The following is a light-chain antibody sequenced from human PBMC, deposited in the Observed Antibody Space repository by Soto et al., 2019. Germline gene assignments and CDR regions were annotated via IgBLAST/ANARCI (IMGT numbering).Light chain of an antibody. V-gene: IGKV4-1*01. CDR2: WAS. Sequence: DIVMTQSPDSLAVSLGERATINCKSSQSVLYSSNNKNYLAWYQQKPGQPPKLLIYWASTRESGLPDRFSGSGSRTDFTLTISSLQAEDVAVYYCQQYYSTPWTFVQGTKVEIK. CDR3: QQYYSTPWT. CDR1: QSVLYSSNNKNY. J-gene: IGKJ1*01.